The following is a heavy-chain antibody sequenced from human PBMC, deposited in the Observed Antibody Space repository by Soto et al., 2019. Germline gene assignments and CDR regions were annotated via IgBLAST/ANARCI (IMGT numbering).Heavy chain of an antibody. Sequence: GESMQISWQGSGYSFTNYWGGLVRQIPGRGLEWMGIIHPGDSDTRYSPFFQGQVTISADKSISTAYLQWSSLKASDTAMYYCARLRAIDYYYYGMDVSGQGTTVTVSS. V-gene: IGHV5-51*01. D-gene: IGHD3-16*02. CDR2: IHPGDSDT. J-gene: IGHJ6*02. CDR1: GYSFTNYW. CDR3: ARLRAIDYYYYGMDV.